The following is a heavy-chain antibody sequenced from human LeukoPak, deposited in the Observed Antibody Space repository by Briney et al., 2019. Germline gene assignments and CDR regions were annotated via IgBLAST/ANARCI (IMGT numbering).Heavy chain of an antibody. CDR3: ARLAYYDSSDYYSYFDY. D-gene: IGHD3-22*01. CDR1: TDSFSSHY. CDR2: ISYIGST. J-gene: IGHJ4*02. V-gene: IGHV4-59*11. Sequence: PSETLSLTCAVSTDSFSSHYWTWIRQPPGKGLEWIGYISYIGSTNYNPSLKSRVTISVDTSKSQFSLKLSSVTAADTAVYYCARLAYYDSSDYYSYFDYWGQGTLVTVSS.